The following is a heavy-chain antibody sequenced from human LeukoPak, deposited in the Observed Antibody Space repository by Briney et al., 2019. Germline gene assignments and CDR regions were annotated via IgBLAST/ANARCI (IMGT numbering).Heavy chain of an antibody. CDR2: ISYDGSNK. J-gene: IGHJ4*02. V-gene: IGHV3-30-3*01. D-gene: IGHD3-16*02. CDR3: ARESNYYDYVWGSYRYDLDY. CDR1: GFTFSSYA. Sequence: GGSLRLSCAASGFTFSSYAMHWVRQAPGKGLEWVAVISYDGSNKYYADSVKGRFTISRDNSKNTLYLQMNSLRAEDTAVYYCARESNYYDYVWGSYRYDLDYWGQGTLVTVSS.